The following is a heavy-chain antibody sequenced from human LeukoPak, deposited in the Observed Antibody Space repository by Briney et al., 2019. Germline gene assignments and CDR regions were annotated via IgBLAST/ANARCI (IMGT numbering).Heavy chain of an antibody. CDR1: GYTFTSYA. J-gene: IGHJ4*02. CDR3: ARDGKVLTDY. CDR2: ISAYNGNT. Sequence: ASVKVSCKASGYTFTSYAMHWVRQAPGQGLEWMGWISAYNGNTNYAQKLQGRVTMTIDTSTSTAYMELRSLRSDDTAVYYCARDGKVLTDYWGQGTLVTVSS. V-gene: IGHV1-18*01. D-gene: IGHD3-10*01.